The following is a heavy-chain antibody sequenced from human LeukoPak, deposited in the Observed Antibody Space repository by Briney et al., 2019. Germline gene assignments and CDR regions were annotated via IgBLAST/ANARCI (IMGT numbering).Heavy chain of an antibody. Sequence: GETLRLSCAASGFTFSTYAMTWVRRARGKGLGGVSAMSDRDGSTYYADSVKGRFTISTDNWKTTLYMQMTGLRAEDTAVYYCAKGYRGNYDYWGQGTLVTVSS. J-gene: IGHJ4*02. D-gene: IGHD1-26*01. V-gene: IGHV3-23*01. CDR2: MSDRDGST. CDR3: AKGYRGNYDY. CDR1: GFTFSTYA.